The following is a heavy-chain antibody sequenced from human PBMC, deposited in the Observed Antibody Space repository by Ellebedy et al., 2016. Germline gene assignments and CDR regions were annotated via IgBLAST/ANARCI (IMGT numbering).Heavy chain of an antibody. J-gene: IGHJ4*02. CDR1: GFTFSAYV. CDR2: ISGGGGST. D-gene: IGHD3-22*01. CDR3: AKDRDTSGYYRFGY. Sequence: GESLKISCAASGFTFSAYVLTWVRQAPGKGLEWVSVISGGGGSTNYADSVKGRFTISRDNSKNRLYLQMNSLRAEDTAVYYCAKDRDTSGYYRFGYWGQGTLVTVSS. V-gene: IGHV3-23*01.